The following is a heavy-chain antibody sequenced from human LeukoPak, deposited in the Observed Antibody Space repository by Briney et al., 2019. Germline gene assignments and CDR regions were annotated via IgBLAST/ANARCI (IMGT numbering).Heavy chain of an antibody. CDR3: ARDSGIAAAGSSPFDY. CDR2: IITIFGIA. CDR1: GGTFSSYA. V-gene: IGHV1-69*04. J-gene: IGHJ4*02. D-gene: IGHD6-13*01. Sequence: SVKVSCKASGGTFSSYAISWVRQAPGQGLEWMGRIITIFGIANYAQKFQGRVTITADKSTSTAYMELSSLRSEDTAVYYCARDSGIAAAGSSPFDYWGQGTLVTVSS.